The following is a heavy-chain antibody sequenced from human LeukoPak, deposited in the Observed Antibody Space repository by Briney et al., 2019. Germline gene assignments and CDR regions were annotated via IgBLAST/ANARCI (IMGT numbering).Heavy chain of an antibody. CDR1: GGSIRNSNYF. CDR3: AKRYCSSTTCYDDRGAFDY. Sequence: SETLSLTCSVSGGSIRNSNYFWAWIRQPPGKGLEWIGVISYTGSAYYNPSLKSRVTISVDTSKNQFSLKLSSVTAADTAVYYCAKRYCSSTTCYDDRGAFDYWGQGTLVTVSS. V-gene: IGHV4-39*07. CDR2: ISYTGSA. D-gene: IGHD2-2*01. J-gene: IGHJ4*02.